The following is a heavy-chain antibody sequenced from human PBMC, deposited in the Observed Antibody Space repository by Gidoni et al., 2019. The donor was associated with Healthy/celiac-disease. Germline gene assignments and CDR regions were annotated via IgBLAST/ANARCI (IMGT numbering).Heavy chain of an antibody. J-gene: IGHJ6*02. CDR2: ISSSSSYT. Sequence: QVQLVESGGGLVKPGGSLRLSCAASGFTFSDYYMSWIRQAPGKGLEWVSYISSSSSYTNYADSVKGRFTISRDNAKNSLYLQMNSLRAEDTAVYYCARVYGSGGSLDYGMDVWGQGTTVTVSS. V-gene: IGHV3-11*05. CDR1: GFTFSDYY. D-gene: IGHD3-10*01. CDR3: ARVYGSGGSLDYGMDV.